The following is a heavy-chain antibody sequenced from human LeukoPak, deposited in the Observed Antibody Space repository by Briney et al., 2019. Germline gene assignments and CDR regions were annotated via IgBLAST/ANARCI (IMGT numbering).Heavy chain of an antibody. J-gene: IGHJ3*02. V-gene: IGHV1-18*01. CDR1: GYTFTSYG. CDR3: ARGKYYYGSGSYYNEGDAFDI. Sequence: ASVKVSCKASGYTFTSYGISWVRQAPGQGLEWMGWISAYNGNTNYAQKLQGRVTMTTDTSTSTAYMELRSLRSDDTAVYYCARGKYYYGSGSYYNEGDAFDIWGQGTMVTVSS. D-gene: IGHD3-10*01. CDR2: ISAYNGNT.